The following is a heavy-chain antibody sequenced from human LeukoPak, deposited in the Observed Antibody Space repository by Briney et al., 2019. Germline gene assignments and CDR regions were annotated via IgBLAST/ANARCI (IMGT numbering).Heavy chain of an antibody. D-gene: IGHD2-2*01. CDR2: INTDGSST. CDR3: ARAPYCSSTSCEGEWFDP. Sequence: PGGSLSLSCSASSFTCSSYWMQWLRQAPGQGLVWVSRINTDGSSTSYADSVKGRFTISRDNAKNTLYLQMNSLGAEDTAVYYCARAPYCSSTSCEGEWFDPWGQGTLVTVSS. J-gene: IGHJ5*02. V-gene: IGHV3-74*01. CDR1: SFTCSSYW.